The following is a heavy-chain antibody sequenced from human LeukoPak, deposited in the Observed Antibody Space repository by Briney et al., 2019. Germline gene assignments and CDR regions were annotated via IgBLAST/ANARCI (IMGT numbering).Heavy chain of an antibody. CDR3: ARDRLAASWYAFDY. CDR2: INPGGGGT. D-gene: IGHD6-13*01. CDR1: GYTFTSYY. V-gene: IGHV1-46*01. Sequence: GASVKFSCKASGYTFTSYYMHWVRQAPGQGLEWMGIINPGGGGTSYAQKFQGRVTVTRDTSTSTLYMELSSLTSEDTAVYYCARDRLAASWYAFDYCGQGNLVTVSS. J-gene: IGHJ4*02.